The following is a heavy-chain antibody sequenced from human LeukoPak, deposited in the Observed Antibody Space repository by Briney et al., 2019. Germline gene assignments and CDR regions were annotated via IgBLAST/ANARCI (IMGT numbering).Heavy chain of an antibody. CDR2: IFYDGSS. CDR3: ARYEYSSSSGFSY. J-gene: IGHJ4*02. CDR1: GGSISNSNYY. D-gene: IGHD6-6*01. V-gene: IGHV4-39*07. Sequence: KPSETLSLTCIVSGGSISNSNYYWGWIRQPPGRGLEWIGSIFYDGSSDYNPSLKSRVTISVDKSKNQFSLKLSSVTAADTAVYYCARYEYSSSSGFSYWGQGTLVTVSS.